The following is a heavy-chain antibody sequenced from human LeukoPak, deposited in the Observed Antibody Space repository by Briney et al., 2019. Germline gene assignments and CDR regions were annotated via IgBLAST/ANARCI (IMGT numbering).Heavy chain of an antibody. CDR1: GGSISSSSYY. J-gene: IGHJ5*02. D-gene: IGHD2-2*01. CDR2: INHSGST. CDR3: ARGGTRNKYWFDP. Sequence: SETLSLTCTVSGGSISSSSYYWGWIRQPPGKGLEWIGEINHSGSTNYNPSLKSRVTISVDTSKNQFSLKLSSVTAADTAVYYCARGGTRNKYWFDPWGQGTLVTVSS. V-gene: IGHV4-39*07.